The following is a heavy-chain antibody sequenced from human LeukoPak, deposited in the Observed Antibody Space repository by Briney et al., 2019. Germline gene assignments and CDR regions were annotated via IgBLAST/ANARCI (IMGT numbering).Heavy chain of an antibody. D-gene: IGHD3-22*01. J-gene: IGHJ3*02. CDR3: ANENYDSSGFGAFDI. V-gene: IGHV3-23*01. CDR1: GFTFSSYS. CDR2: ISGSGSRT. Sequence: GGSLRLSCAASGFTFSSYSMNWVRQAPGKGLEWVSAISGSGSRTYYADSVKGRFTISRDNSKNTLYLQMNSLRAEDTAVYYCANENYDSSGFGAFDIWGQGTMVTVSS.